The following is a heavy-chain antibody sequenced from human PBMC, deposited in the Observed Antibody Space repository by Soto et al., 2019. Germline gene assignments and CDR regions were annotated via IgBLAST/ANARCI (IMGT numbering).Heavy chain of an antibody. Sequence: PGGSLRLSCASSVFTFSRFELHCVRQAPGKGLEWISYISSSGSTAYYASSVEGRFTISRDNANNSVYLQMDSLRAEDTALYYCTRAAWFNYLSLYWRQGALVIVSS. D-gene: IGHD3-10*01. J-gene: IGHJ4*02. CDR2: ISSSGSTA. CDR3: TRAAWFNYLSLY. CDR1: VFTFSRFE. V-gene: IGHV3-48*03.